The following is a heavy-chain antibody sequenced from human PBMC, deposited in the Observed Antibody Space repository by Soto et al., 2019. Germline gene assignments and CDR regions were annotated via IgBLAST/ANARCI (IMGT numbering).Heavy chain of an antibody. CDR3: ARGPHIVVVTAMVWFDP. CDR1: GYTFTSYY. Sequence: ASVKVSCKASGYTFTSYYMHWVRQAPGQGLEWMGIINPSGGSTSYAQKFQGRVTMTRDTSTSTVYMEQSSLRSEDTAVYYCARGPHIVVVTAMVWFDPWGQGTLVTVSS. D-gene: IGHD2-21*02. J-gene: IGHJ5*02. V-gene: IGHV1-46*01. CDR2: INPSGGST.